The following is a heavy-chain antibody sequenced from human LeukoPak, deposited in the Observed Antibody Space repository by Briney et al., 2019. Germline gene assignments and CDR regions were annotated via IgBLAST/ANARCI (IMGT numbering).Heavy chain of an antibody. CDR2: ISYDGSNK. CDR3: ARDSPYSSSSPDMDV. J-gene: IGHJ6*03. Sequence: GGSLRLSCAASGFTFSSYGMHWVRQAPGKGLGWVAVISYDGSNKYYADSVKGRFTISRDNSKNTLYLQMNSLRAEDTAVYYCARDSPYSSSSPDMDVWGKGTTVTVSS. D-gene: IGHD6-6*01. CDR1: GFTFSSYG. V-gene: IGHV3-30*03.